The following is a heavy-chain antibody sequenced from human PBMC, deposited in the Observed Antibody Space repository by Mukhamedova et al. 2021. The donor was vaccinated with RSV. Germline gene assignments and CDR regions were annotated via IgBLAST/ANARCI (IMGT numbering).Heavy chain of an antibody. CDR3: ARGPVVTAQDYYGLDV. D-gene: IGHD2-15*01. CDR2: IWHDGSNK. J-gene: IGHJ6*02. Sequence: VAVIWHDGSNKYYADSVKGRFTISRDNAKNTLYLQMNSLRVEDTAVYYCARGPVVTAQDYYGLDVWGQGTAVTVSS. V-gene: IGHV3-33*04.